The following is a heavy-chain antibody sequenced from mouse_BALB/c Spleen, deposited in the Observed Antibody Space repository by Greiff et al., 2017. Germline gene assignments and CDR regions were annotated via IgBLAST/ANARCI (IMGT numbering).Heavy chain of an antibody. D-gene: IGHD2-4*01. J-gene: IGHJ2*01. CDR3: ARRRLPYYCDY. V-gene: IGHV4-1*02. Sequence: LQQSGGGLVQPGGSLKLSCAASGFDFSRSWMSWVRQAPGKGLEWIGEVNPDSSTINYTPSLKDKFIISRDNAKNTLYLQMSKVRSEDTALYYCARRRLPYYCDYWGQGTTLTVAS. CDR1: GFDFSRSW. CDR2: VNPDSSTI.